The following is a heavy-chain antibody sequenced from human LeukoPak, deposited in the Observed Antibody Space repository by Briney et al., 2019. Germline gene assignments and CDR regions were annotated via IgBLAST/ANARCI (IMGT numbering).Heavy chain of an antibody. CDR1: GGSISSYY. J-gene: IGHJ6*02. CDR3: ARGAGIQLWPDPYYYYYGMDV. Sequence: SETLSFTCTVSGGSISSYYWSWIRQPPGKGLEWIGYIYYSGSTNYNPSLKSRVTISVDTSKNQFSLKLSSVTAADTAVYYCARGAGIQLWPDPYYYYYGMDVWGQGTTVTVSS. V-gene: IGHV4-59*01. CDR2: IYYSGST. D-gene: IGHD5-18*01.